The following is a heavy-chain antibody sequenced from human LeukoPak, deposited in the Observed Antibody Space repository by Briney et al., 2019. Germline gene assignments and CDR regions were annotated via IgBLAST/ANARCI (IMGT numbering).Heavy chain of an antibody. V-gene: IGHV4-34*01. CDR1: GGSFSGYY. D-gene: IGHD5-18*01. CDR2: INHSGST. Sequence: PSETLSLTCAVYGGSFSGYYWSWIRQPPGKGLEWIGEINHSGSTNYNPSLKSRVTISVDTSKNQFSLKLSSVTAADTAVYYCARSLRGYSYGYFYWGREPWSPSPQ. J-gene: IGHJ4*02. CDR3: ARSLRGYSYGYFY.